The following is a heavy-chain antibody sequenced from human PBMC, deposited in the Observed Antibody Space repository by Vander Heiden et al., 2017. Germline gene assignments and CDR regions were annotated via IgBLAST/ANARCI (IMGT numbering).Heavy chain of an antibody. D-gene: IGHD2-15*01. CDR1: GYHFTSYY. CDR3: ARGRGIVVVPRGGLIDY. CDR2: INPSGGST. J-gene: IGHJ4*02. V-gene: IGHV1-46*01. Sequence: QGQLVQSGAEAKKPGAAVKVSCKASGYHFTSYYRHGVRQAPGQGLEWMGIINPSGGSTSYAQKFQGRVTMTRDTSPSTVYMELSSLRSEDTAVYYCARGRGIVVVPRGGLIDYWGQGTLVTVSS.